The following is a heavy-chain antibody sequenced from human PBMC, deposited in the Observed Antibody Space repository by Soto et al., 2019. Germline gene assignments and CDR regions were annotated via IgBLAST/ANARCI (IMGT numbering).Heavy chain of an antibody. D-gene: IGHD6-13*01. CDR3: TRSDAGNVRFDH. CDR2: IRSKAYGGTP. V-gene: IGHV3-49*04. CDR1: GFTFGDYA. Sequence: GGSLRLSCTVSGFTFGDYAMNWVRQAPGKGLEWVGFIRSKAYGGTPEYAASVKGRFTISREDSKSFAYLEMSSLTTEDTAMYYCTRSDAGNVRFDHWGQGTLVTVSS. J-gene: IGHJ4*02.